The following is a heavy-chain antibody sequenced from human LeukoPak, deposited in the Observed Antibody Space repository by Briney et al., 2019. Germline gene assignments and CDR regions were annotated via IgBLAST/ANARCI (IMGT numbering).Heavy chain of an antibody. CDR1: GGTFSSYA. D-gene: IGHD3-3*01. CDR2: IIPIFGTA. V-gene: IGHV1-69*13. J-gene: IGHJ3*02. CDR3: ARDRDFWSGQTNDAFDI. Sequence: ASVKVSCKASGGTFSSYAISWVRQAPGQGLEWMGGIIPIFGTANYAQKFQGRVTITADESTSTAYMELSGLGSEDTAVYYCARDRDFWSGQTNDAFDIWGQGTMVTVSS.